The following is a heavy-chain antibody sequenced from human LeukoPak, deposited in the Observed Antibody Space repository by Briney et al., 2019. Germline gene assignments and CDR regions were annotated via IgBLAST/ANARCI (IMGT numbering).Heavy chain of an antibody. CDR2: IWYDGSHQ. V-gene: IGHV3-33*03. Sequence: PGRSLRLSCAASGFSFSSHGMHWVRQAPGKGLEWLAAIWYDGSHQYYAGSVKGRFTISRDNARNSLYLQMNSLRAEDTAVYYCASGRQLGYWGQGTLVTVSS. J-gene: IGHJ4*02. D-gene: IGHD6-13*01. CDR3: ASGRQLGY. CDR1: GFSFSSHG.